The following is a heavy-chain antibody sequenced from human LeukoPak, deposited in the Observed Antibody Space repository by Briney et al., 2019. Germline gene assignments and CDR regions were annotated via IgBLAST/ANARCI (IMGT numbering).Heavy chain of an antibody. D-gene: IGHD3-22*01. CDR2: INPSGGST. Sequence: ASVKVSCKASGYTFTSYYMHWVRQAPGQGLEWMGIINPSGGSTSYAQKFQGRVTMTRDTSTSTVYMELSSLRSEDTAVYYCAREYRDYYDSSGNYLDFWGQGTLVTVSS. CDR3: AREYRDYYDSSGNYLDF. J-gene: IGHJ4*02. V-gene: IGHV1-46*01. CDR1: GYTFTSYY.